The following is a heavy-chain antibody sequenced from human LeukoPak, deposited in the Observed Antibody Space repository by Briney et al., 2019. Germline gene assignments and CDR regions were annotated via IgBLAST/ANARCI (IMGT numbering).Heavy chain of an antibody. J-gene: IGHJ4*02. CDR2: IYYSGST. V-gene: IGHV4-59*01. CDR1: GGSINSYY. Sequence: SETLSLTCTVSGGSINSYYWSWIRQPPGRGLEWIGDIYYSGSTIFNPSLKSRVTISVDTSKNQFSLNLRSVTAADTAVYYCARIDYATFDCWGPGTLVTVSS. D-gene: IGHD3-16*01. CDR3: ARIDYATFDC.